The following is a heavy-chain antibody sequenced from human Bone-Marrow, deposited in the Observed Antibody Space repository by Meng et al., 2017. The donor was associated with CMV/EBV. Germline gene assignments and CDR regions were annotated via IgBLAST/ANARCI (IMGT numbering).Heavy chain of an antibody. J-gene: IGHJ4*02. CDR1: GFVFSSYA. CDR3: ARVWGNTVISRYTEF. V-gene: IGHV3-30*03. Sequence: FGFVFSSYAVRCVREAPGKWLECVAFMSYDGSIEYYTDSVKGRLTISRDNFKNTMSMQINSLRPEGTAVYSCARVWGNTVISRYTEFWGQGTLVTVSS. CDR2: MSYDGSIE. D-gene: IGHD3-16*01.